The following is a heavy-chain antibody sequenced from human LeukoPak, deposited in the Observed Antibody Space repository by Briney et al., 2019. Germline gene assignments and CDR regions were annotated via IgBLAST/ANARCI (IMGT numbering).Heavy chain of an antibody. CDR1: GYTFTGYY. Sequence: ASVKVSCKASGYTFTGYYIHWVRQAPGQGLEWMAWINPYSGDTDSAQKLQGRVTVTRDTSITTAYMDLSRLRSDDTAVYYCARANGGGAYYPFDYWGQGALVTVSS. CDR3: ARANGGGAYYPFDY. CDR2: INPYSGDT. D-gene: IGHD2-21*02. V-gene: IGHV1-2*02. J-gene: IGHJ4*02.